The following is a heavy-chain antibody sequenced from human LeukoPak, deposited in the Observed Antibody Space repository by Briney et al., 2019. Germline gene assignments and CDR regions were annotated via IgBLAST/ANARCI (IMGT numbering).Heavy chain of an antibody. CDR1: GGSISSYY. J-gene: IGHJ4*02. D-gene: IGHD5-18*01. Sequence: SETLSLTCTVSGGSISSYYWSWIRQPPGKGLEWIGYIYYSGSTNYNPSLKSRVTISVDTSKNQFSLKLSSVTAADTAVYYCARVYPGHNYGYYFDYWGQGTLVTVSS. V-gene: IGHV4-59*08. CDR2: IYYSGST. CDR3: ARVYPGHNYGYYFDY.